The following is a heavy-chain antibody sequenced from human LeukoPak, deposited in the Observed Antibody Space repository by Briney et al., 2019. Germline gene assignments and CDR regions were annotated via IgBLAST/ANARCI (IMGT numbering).Heavy chain of an antibody. D-gene: IGHD2-2*01. Sequence: SETLSLTCTVSGHSISNTFYWGWIRQSPGKGLEWIGSIHHSGNRIESGSTHYNPSLRSRVTVSADTSKNQFSLRLTSVTAADTAVYFCAKNATSGFFSDWGQGVLVTVSS. V-gene: IGHV4-38-2*02. CDR3: AKNATSGFFSD. J-gene: IGHJ1*01. CDR2: IHHSGNRIESGST. CDR1: GHSISNTFY.